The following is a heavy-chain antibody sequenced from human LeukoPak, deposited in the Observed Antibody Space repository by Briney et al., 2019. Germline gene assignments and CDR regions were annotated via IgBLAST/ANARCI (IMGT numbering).Heavy chain of an antibody. CDR2: ISGSGTNT. CDR3: AKATSPVHSRNWFDS. J-gene: IGHJ5*01. CDR1: GFTFSSYA. Sequence: GGSLRLSCAASGFTFSSYAMSWVRQAPGKGLEWVSSISGSGTNTDYADSVKGRFTISRDNSKNTVNVQMNSLRAEDTAVYYCAKATSPVHSRNWFDSWGQGTLVTVSS. V-gene: IGHV3-23*01. D-gene: IGHD6-13*01.